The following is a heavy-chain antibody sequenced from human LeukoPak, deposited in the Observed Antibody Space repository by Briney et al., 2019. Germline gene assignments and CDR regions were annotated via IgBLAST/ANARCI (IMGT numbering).Heavy chain of an antibody. CDR2: ISSSGST. Sequence: SETLSLTCTVSGGSFTSHYWSWIRQPAGKGLEWIGRISSSGSTNYNPSLKSRVTMSIDTSRNQFSLKLSSVTAADTAIYYCGRDSHVGSGWFGFFDYWGQSTLVTVSS. V-gene: IGHV4-4*07. CDR3: GRDSHVGSGWFGFFDY. CDR1: GGSFTSHY. J-gene: IGHJ4*02. D-gene: IGHD6-19*01.